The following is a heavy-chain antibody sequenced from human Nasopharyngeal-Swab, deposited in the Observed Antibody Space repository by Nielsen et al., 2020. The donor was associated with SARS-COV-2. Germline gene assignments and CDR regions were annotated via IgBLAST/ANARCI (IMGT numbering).Heavy chain of an antibody. D-gene: IGHD1-7*01. J-gene: IGHJ4*02. V-gene: IGHV3-53*01. Sequence: GGSLTLSCIASGFTVNIHYMNWVRQAPEKWLEWVSVIYSGGTTDYADSVKGRFTVSRDSSKNMIFLQLNSLRAEDTAVYYCTRSPRGTYGPYSGPFDYWGQGTLVTVSS. CDR2: IYSGGTT. CDR3: TRSPRGTYGPYSGPFDY. CDR1: GFTVNIHY.